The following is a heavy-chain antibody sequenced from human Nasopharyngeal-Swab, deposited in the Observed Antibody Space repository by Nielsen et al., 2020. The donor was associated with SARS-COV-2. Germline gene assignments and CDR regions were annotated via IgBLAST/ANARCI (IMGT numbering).Heavy chain of an antibody. CDR2: IIPIFGTA. J-gene: IGHJ4*02. D-gene: IGHD3-10*01. Sequence: WVRQAPGQGLEWMGGIIPIFGTADYAQRFQGRVTITADESTSTAYMELSSLRPEDTAVYYCAGGGVRGAISYFDFWGQGTLVTVSS. CDR3: AGGGVRGAISYFDF. V-gene: IGHV1-69*01.